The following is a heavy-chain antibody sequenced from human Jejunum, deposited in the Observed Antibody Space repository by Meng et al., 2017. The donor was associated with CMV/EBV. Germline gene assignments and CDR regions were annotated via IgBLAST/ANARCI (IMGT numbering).Heavy chain of an antibody. J-gene: IGHJ6*02. D-gene: IGHD1-1*01. CDR2: ISESATGS. V-gene: IGHV3-23*01. CDR3: AKRRGNSYYYNMDV. CDR1: FVVRNYA. Sequence: FVVRNYAMWWVRQATGKGREWVSTISESATGSNYADSVRGRFTRSRDNSKNILFPQMNSLRAEDTAVYYCAKRRGNSYYYNMDVWGQGTTVTVSS.